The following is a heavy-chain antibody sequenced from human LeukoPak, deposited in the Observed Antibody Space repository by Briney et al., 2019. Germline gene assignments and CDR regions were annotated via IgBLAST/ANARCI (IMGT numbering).Heavy chain of an antibody. D-gene: IGHD3-3*01. CDR3: AKGFVSDFWSGYYTFVYWYFDL. Sequence: GGSLRLSCAASGFTFSSYAMHWVRQAPGKGLEWVAVISYDGSNKYYADSVKGRFTISRDNSKNTLYLQMNSLRAEDTAVYYCAKGFVSDFWSGYYTFVYWYFDLWGRGTLVTVSS. CDR2: ISYDGSNK. V-gene: IGHV3-30*04. CDR1: GFTFSSYA. J-gene: IGHJ2*01.